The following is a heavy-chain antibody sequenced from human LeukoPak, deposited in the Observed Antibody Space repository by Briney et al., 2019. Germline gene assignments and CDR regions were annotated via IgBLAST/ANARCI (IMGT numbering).Heavy chain of an antibody. CDR3: YRRSRGRLH. Sequence: SETLSLTCTVAGGFNRSSGDYGRWIRQPPGKGLEWIGSIYYSGSTYYNPSLKSRVPISADTSKTQFSLKLSSVAAADTAVYCGYRRSRGRLHWVQGTLVTVSS. CDR1: GGFNRSSGDY. CDR2: IYYSGST. D-gene: IGHD6-13*01. J-gene: IGHJ4*02. V-gene: IGHV4-39*01.